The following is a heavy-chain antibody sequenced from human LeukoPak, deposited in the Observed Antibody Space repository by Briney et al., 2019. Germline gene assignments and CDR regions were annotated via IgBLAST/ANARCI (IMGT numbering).Heavy chain of an antibody. CDR3: AKSSMTMVVKDCFDY. V-gene: IGHV3-23*01. CDR1: GFTFSSYA. D-gene: IGHD4-23*01. CDR2: ISGSGGST. J-gene: IGHJ4*02. Sequence: GGSLRLSCAASGFTFSSYAMSWFRQAPEKGLEWVSAISGSGGSTYYADSVKGRFTISRDNSKNTLYLQMNSLRAEDTAVYYCAKSSMTMVVKDCFDYWGQGTLVTVSS.